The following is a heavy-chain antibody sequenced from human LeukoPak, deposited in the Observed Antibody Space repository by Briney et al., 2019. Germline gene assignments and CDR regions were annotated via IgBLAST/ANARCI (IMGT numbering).Heavy chain of an antibody. J-gene: IGHJ4*02. CDR3: VRDWNGDYFDY. CDR2: IHTSGNT. D-gene: IGHD1-1*01. CDR1: GDSVSSGTYY. Sequence: SQTLSLICIVSGDSVSSGTYYWTWLRQPAGKGLEWIGRIHTSGNTNYSPSLKSRVTISRDTSKNQFSLRLTSVTAADTAVYYCVRDWNGDYFDYWGQGTLVTVSS. V-gene: IGHV4-61*02.